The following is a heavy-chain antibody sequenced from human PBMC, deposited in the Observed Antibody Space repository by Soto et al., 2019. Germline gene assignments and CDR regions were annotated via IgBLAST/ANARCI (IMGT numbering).Heavy chain of an antibody. J-gene: IGHJ6*02. CDR2: IIPIFGTA. CDR1: GGTFSSYA. V-gene: IGHV1-69*13. D-gene: IGHD1-1*01. CDR3: ARDLPHPVRRDYLYYYGMDV. Sequence: GASVKVSCKASGGTFSSYAISWVRQAPGQGLEWMGGIIPIFGTANYAQKFQGRVTITADESTSTAYMELSSLRSEDTAVYYCARDLPHPVRRDYLYYYGMDVWGQGTTVTGSS.